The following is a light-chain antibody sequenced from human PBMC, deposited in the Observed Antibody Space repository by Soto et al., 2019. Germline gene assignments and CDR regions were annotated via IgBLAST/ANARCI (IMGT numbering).Light chain of an antibody. CDR3: VSWDDSLSGLV. CDR1: SSDVGDYNS. CDR2: DVS. J-gene: IGLJ1*01. V-gene: IGLV2-11*01. Sequence: QSVLTQPRSVSGSPGQSVTVSCIGTSSDVGDYNSVSWYQQHPGKAPKLMIYDVSKRPSGVPDRFSGSKSGNTASLTISGLQAEDEGDYYCVSWDDSLSGLVFGTGTKLTVL.